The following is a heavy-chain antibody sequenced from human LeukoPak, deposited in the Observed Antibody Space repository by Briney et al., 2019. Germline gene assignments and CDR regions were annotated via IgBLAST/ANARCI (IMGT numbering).Heavy chain of an antibody. D-gene: IGHD2-2*02. CDR3: ARLSCSSTSCYTRNDAFDI. V-gene: IGHV5-51*01. J-gene: IGHJ3*02. CDR2: IYPGDSDT. CDR1: GYSFTSYW. Sequence: GESLKISCKGSGYSFTSYWIGWVRQMPGKGLEWMGIIYPGDSDTRYSPSFQGQVTISADKSNSTAYLQWSSLKASDTAMYYCARLSCSSTSCYTRNDAFDIWGQGTMVTVSS.